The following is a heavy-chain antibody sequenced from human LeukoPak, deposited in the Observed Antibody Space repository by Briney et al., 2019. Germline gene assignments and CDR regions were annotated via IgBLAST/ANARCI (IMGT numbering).Heavy chain of an antibody. J-gene: IGHJ4*02. V-gene: IGHV3-30*18. CDR3: AKDALRSPFDY. D-gene: IGHD2-15*01. CDR2: ISYDGSNK. Sequence: GGSLRLSCAASGFTFSSYGMHWVRQAPGKGLEWVAVISYDGSNKYYADSVKGRFTISRDNSKNTLYLQMNSLRAEDTAVYYCAKDALRSPFDYWGQGTLVTVSS. CDR1: GFTFSSYG.